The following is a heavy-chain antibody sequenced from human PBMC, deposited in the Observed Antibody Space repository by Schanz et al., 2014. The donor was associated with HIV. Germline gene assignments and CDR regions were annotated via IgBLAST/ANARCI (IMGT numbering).Heavy chain of an antibody. D-gene: IGHD3-10*01. CDR1: GFSFSNYG. CDR3: AREAYSGSRGLWNYYYYYAMDV. CDR2: TWFDKLKN. Sequence: QVQLLESGGGVVQPVLRLSCAASGFSFSNYGMHWVRQAPGKGLEWVAGTWFDKLKNYHAASADSVKGRFTISRDNSNSTLYLQMNGLRAVDTAVYYCAREAYSGSRGLWNYYYYYAMDVWGQGTAVTVSS. V-gene: IGHV3-33*08. J-gene: IGHJ6*02.